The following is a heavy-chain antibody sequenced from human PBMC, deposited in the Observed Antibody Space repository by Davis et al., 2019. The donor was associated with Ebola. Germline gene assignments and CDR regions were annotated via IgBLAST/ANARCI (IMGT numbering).Heavy chain of an antibody. V-gene: IGHV1-46*01. J-gene: IGHJ5*02. Sequence: ASVKVSCKASGFTFTSSAVQWVRQAPGQGLEWMGIINPSGGSTSYAQKFQGRVTMTRDTSTSTVYMELSSLRSEDTAVYYCARAISNYLDGWFDPWGQGTLVTVSS. CDR3: ARAISNYLDGWFDP. CDR1: GFTFTSSA. CDR2: INPSGGST. D-gene: IGHD4/OR15-4a*01.